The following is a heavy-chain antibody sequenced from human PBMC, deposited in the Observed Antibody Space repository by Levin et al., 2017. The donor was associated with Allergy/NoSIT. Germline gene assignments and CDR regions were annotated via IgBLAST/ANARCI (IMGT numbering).Heavy chain of an antibody. CDR1: FSLFPLSF. CDR2: IYPGDSDT. V-gene: IGHV5-51*01. Sequence: GESLKISFPFSFSLFPLSFLFFFLPLPFKGLEWMGIIYPGDSDTRYSPSFQGQVTISADKSISTAYLQWSSLKASDTAMYYCARHFTPHYDFWSGSWAWHHYYYGMDVWGQGTTVTVSS. CDR3: ARHFTPHYDFWSGSWAWHHYYYGMDV. D-gene: IGHD3-3*01. J-gene: IGHJ6*02.